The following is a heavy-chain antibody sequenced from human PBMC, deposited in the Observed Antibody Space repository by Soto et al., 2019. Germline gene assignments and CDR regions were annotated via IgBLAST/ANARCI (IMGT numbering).Heavy chain of an antibody. Sequence: QLQLQESGPGLVKPSETLSLTCTVSGGSISGSSYYWGWIRQPPGKGLVWIGNMCPSGSTYYNPSLKRRAPISVDTSKNHFSLKLSSVTAADTAVYFCARSGQLCHSGDCWGQGTLVTVSS. CDR1: GGSISGSSYY. CDR3: ARSGQLCHSGDC. D-gene: IGHD2-2*01. J-gene: IGHJ4*02. V-gene: IGHV4-39*02. CDR2: MCPSGST.